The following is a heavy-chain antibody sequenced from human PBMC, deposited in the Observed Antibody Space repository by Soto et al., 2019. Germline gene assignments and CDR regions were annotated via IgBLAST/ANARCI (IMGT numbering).Heavy chain of an antibody. V-gene: IGHV5-10-1*01. CDR3: ARRHSSRSAFDP. CDR2: IDPSDSYT. CDR1: GYSFTSYW. Sequence: GESLKISCKGSGYSFTSYWINWVRQMPGKGLEWMGRIDPSDSYTNYSPSFQGHVTISADKSISTAYLQWSSLKASDTAMYYCARRHSSRSAFDPWGQGTLVTV. D-gene: IGHD6-13*01. J-gene: IGHJ5*02.